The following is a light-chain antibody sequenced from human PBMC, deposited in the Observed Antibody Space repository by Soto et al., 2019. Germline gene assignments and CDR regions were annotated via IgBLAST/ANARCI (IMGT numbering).Light chain of an antibody. V-gene: IGLV2-14*01. Sequence: LTQPASVSGSAGQSITISCSGTMRDVGAYNLVSWYQQHPGTAPKLIIYEVLNRPSGISSRFSGSRSGNTASLTISGLQPEDEGDYYCSAYTARSTLVFGGGTKVTVL. J-gene: IGLJ3*02. CDR1: MRDVGAYNL. CDR2: EVL. CDR3: SAYTARSTLV.